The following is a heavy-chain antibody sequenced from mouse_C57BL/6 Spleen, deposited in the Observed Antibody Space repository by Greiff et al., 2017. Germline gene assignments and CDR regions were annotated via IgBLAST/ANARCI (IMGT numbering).Heavy chain of an antibody. V-gene: IGHV1-52*01. Sequence: QVQLQQPGAELVRPGSSVKLSCKASGYTFTSYWMHWVKQRPIQGLEWIGNIDPSDSETHYNQKFKDKATLTVDKSSRTAYMQLSSLTSEDSAVYYWASGGYYGYDAYYAMDYWGQGTSVTVSS. D-gene: IGHD2-2*01. CDR3: ASGGYYGYDAYYAMDY. CDR1: GYTFTSYW. CDR2: IDPSDSET. J-gene: IGHJ4*01.